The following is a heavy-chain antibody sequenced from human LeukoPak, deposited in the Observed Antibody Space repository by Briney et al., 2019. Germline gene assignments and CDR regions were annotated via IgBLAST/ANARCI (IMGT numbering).Heavy chain of an antibody. V-gene: IGHV6-1*01. J-gene: IGHJ6*03. CDR2: TYYRSKWYN. CDR1: GDSVSSNSAA. Sequence: RSQTLSLTCAISGDSVSSNSAAWNWIRQSPSRGLEWLGRTYYRSKWYNDYAVSVKSRITINPDTSKNQFSLQLNSVTAADTAVYYCTRGSIAYYYMDVWGKGTTVTISS. D-gene: IGHD3-22*01. CDR3: TRGSIAYYYMDV.